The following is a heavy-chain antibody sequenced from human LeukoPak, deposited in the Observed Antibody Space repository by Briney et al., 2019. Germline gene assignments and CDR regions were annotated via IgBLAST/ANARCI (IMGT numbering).Heavy chain of an antibody. CDR2: IYTSGST. CDR3: ARGSAEFDY. V-gene: IGHV4-61*02. CDR1: GGSISSGRYY. D-gene: IGHD6-13*01. J-gene: IGHJ4*02. Sequence: PSETLSLTCTVSGGSISSGRYYWSWIRQPAGKGLGWIGRIYTSGSTNYNPSLKSRVTISVDTSKNQFSLQLSSVTAADTAVYYCARGSAEFDYWGQGTLVTVSS.